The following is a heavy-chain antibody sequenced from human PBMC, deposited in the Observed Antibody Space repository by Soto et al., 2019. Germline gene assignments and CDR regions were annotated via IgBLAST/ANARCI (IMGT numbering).Heavy chain of an antibody. D-gene: IGHD3-10*01. V-gene: IGHV1-2*02. CDR1: GYTFTGHY. CDR2: IGPASGDT. CDR3: GRGRSGQLVVFY. J-gene: IGHJ4*02. Sequence: GASVKVSCKASGYTFTGHYIHWVRQAPGQGPEWMGEIGPASGDTRYAQKFQGRVTMTRDTSITTVYMELSNLSPDDTAVYYCGRGRSGQLVVFYWGQGTPVTVSS.